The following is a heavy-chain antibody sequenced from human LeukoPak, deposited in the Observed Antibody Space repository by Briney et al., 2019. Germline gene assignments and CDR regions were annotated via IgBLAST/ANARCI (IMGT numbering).Heavy chain of an antibody. CDR2: ISGSGEST. CDR1: GFTFSNYA. Sequence: GGSLRLSCAASGFTFSNYAMSWVRQAPGKGLEWVSAISGSGESTYYPDSVRGRFTISRDNSKNTLYLQMDSLRVEDTAVYYCAKDRSTGSPPPDYWGQGTLVTVSS. D-gene: IGHD1-26*01. J-gene: IGHJ4*02. V-gene: IGHV3-23*01. CDR3: AKDRSTGSPPPDY.